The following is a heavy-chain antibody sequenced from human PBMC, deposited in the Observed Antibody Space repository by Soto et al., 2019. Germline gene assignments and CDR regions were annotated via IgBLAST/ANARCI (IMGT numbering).Heavy chain of an antibody. V-gene: IGHV4-4*07. Sequence: QVQLQESGPGLVKPSETLSLTCTVSGGSISSYYWSWIRQPAGKGLEWIGRIYTSGSTNYNPSLKSRVTMSVDPSKNQFSLKLSSVTAADTAVYYCARDRHQTYYDFWSGFGVRGYRPGTGGFDPWGQGTLVTVSS. CDR2: IYTSGST. CDR1: GGSISSYY. D-gene: IGHD3-3*01. CDR3: ARDRHQTYYDFWSGFGVRGYRPGTGGFDP. J-gene: IGHJ5*02.